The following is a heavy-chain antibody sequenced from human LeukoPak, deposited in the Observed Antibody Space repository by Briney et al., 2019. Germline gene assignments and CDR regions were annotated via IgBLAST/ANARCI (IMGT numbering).Heavy chain of an antibody. D-gene: IGHD1-14*01. CDR1: GFTFSNSW. Sequence: GGSLRLSCAASGFTFSNSWMNWVRQAPGKGLEWVSHINNDGSDATYVDPAKGRFTISRDNAKNTLFLQMSSLRVEDTGVYICATGTAITALIGYWGQVTLVTVSS. CDR2: INNDGSDA. J-gene: IGHJ4*02. CDR3: ATGTAITALIGY. V-gene: IGHV3-74*01.